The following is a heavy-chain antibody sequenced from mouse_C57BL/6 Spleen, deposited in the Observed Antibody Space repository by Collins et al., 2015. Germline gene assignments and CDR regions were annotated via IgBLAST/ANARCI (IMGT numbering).Heavy chain of an antibody. V-gene: IGHV1S81*02. J-gene: IGHJ4*01. CDR1: GYTFTSYY. D-gene: IGHD1-1*02. CDR3: TREVYGDYAMDY. Sequence: QVQLQQSGAELVKPGASVKLSCKASGYTFTSYYMYWVKQRPGQGLEWIGEINPSNGGTNFNEKFKSKATLTVDKSSSTAYMQLSSLTSEDSAVYYCTREVYGDYAMDYWGQGTSVTVSS. CDR2: INPSNGGT.